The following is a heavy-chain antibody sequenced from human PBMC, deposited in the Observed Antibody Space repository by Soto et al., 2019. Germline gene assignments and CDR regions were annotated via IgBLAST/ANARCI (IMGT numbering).Heavy chain of an antibody. V-gene: IGHV3-11*06. J-gene: IGHJ6*02. CDR2: ISSSSSYT. D-gene: IGHD2-15*01. CDR3: AIDSRMVVAATYYYYGMDV. CDR1: GFTFSDYY. Sequence: GGSLRLSCAASGFTFSDYYMSWIRQAPGKGLEWVSYISSSSSYTNYADSVKGRFTISRDNAKNSLYLQMNSLRAEDTAVYYCAIDSRMVVAATYYYYGMDVWGQGTTVTVSS.